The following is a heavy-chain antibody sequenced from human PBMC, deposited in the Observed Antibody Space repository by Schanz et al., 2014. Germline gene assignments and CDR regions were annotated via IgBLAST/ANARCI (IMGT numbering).Heavy chain of an antibody. CDR3: ARAGYCTSVSCSLFVSDY. V-gene: IGHV3-7*03. Sequence: EVQLAESGGGLVQPGGSLRLSCAASGFTFSGFWMTWVRQAPGKGLEWVANIKQDESEKYYVDSVKGRFTISRDSAENSLYLQMNSLRAEDTAVYYCARAGYCTSVSCSLFVSDYWGQGTLVTVSS. CDR2: IKQDESEK. CDR1: GFTFSGFW. J-gene: IGHJ4*02. D-gene: IGHD2-2*03.